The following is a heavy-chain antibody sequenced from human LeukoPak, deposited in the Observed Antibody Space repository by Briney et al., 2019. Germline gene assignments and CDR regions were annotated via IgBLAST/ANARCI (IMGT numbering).Heavy chain of an antibody. CDR3: VRSFPRYISVAGTGGGS. D-gene: IGHD6-19*01. CDR2: INPSGGST. J-gene: IGHJ5*02. CDR1: EYTFTSYY. Sequence: ASVKVSCKASEYTFTSYYMHWVRQAPGQGLEWMGIINPSGGSTSYAQKFQGRVTMTRDTSTSTVYMELSSLRSEDTALYYCVRSFPRYISVAGTGGGSWGQGTLVTVSS. V-gene: IGHV1-46*01.